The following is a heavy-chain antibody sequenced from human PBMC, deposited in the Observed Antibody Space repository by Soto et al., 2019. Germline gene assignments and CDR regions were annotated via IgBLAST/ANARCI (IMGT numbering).Heavy chain of an antibody. CDR3: ARGEWDCGSAGCYVAPQTN. J-gene: IGHJ4*02. V-gene: IGHV4-59*01. CDR1: GGSIGTYY. CDR2: IYYSGST. D-gene: IGHD2-2*01. Sequence: SETLSLTCTVSGGSIGTYYWSWIRQPPGRGLEWIGYIYYSGSTNYNPSLKSRVTISVDTSKNQFSLKVSSVTAADTAVYDCARGEWDCGSAGCYVAPQTNGAQGALVTVPS.